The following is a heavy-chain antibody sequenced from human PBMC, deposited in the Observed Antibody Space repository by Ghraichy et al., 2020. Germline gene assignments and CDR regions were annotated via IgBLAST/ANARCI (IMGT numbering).Heavy chain of an antibody. CDR3: AKENWGSVGDNWFDP. CDR2: ISGGGGST. Sequence: ETLRLSCAASGFTFSSYAMSWVRQAPGKGLEWVSAISGGGGSTYHADSVKGRFTISRDNSKNTLFLQMNSLRAEDTAVYFCAKENWGSVGDNWFDPWGQGTLVTVSS. CDR1: GFTFSSYA. J-gene: IGHJ5*02. V-gene: IGHV3-23*01. D-gene: IGHD7-27*01.